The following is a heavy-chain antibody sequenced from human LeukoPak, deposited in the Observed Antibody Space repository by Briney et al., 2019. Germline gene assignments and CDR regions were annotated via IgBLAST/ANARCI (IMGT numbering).Heavy chain of an antibody. CDR3: AKDDAWLQYDV. Sequence: GGSLRLSCAASGFTFSRHGMNWVRQAPGKGLEWVSGISPSGDIKYYVDSVKGRFTIFRDNSKNTLYLQMNSLGDEDTAVYYCAKDDAWLQYDVWGQGNRVTVSA. D-gene: IGHD5-24*01. V-gene: IGHV3-23*01. CDR1: GFTFSRHG. J-gene: IGHJ4*02. CDR2: ISPSGDIK.